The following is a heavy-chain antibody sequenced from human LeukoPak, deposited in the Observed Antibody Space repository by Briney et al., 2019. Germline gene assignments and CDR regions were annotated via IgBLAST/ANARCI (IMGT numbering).Heavy chain of an antibody. CDR3: ARDTYYYDSSGYHLGY. CDR2: IKQDGSEK. D-gene: IGHD3-22*01. CDR1: GFTFSSYW. J-gene: IGHJ4*02. Sequence: GGSLRLSCATSGFTFSSYWMSWVRQAPGKGLEWVANIKQDGSEKYYVDSVKGRFTISRDNAKNSLYLQMNSLRDEDTAVYHCARDTYYYDSSGYHLGYWGQGTLVTVSS. V-gene: IGHV3-7*01.